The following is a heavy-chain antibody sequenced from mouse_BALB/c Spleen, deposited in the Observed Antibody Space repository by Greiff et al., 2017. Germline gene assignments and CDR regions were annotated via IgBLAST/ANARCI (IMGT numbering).Heavy chain of an antibody. Sequence: EVQLQESGAELVKPGASVKLSCTASGFNIKDTYMHWVKQRPEQGLEWIGRIDPANGNTKYDPKFQGKATITADTSSSTAYLQLSSLTSEDTAVYYCARDSGSLFAYWGQGTLVTVSA. D-gene: IGHD1-1*01. V-gene: IGHV14-3*02. CDR1: GFNIKDTY. CDR3: ARDSGSLFAY. CDR2: IDPANGNT. J-gene: IGHJ3*01.